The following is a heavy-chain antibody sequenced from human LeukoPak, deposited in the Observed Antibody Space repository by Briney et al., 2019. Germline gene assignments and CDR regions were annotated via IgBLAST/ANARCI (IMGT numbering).Heavy chain of an antibody. CDR3: ARSGSYYDSSWFDP. D-gene: IGHD3-22*01. Sequence: SETLSLTCTVSGGSISSYYWSWIRQPPGKGLEWIGYIYYSGSTNYNPSLKSRVTISVDTSKNQFSLKLSSVTAADTAVYYCARSGSYYDSSWFDPWGQGTPVTVSS. J-gene: IGHJ5*02. V-gene: IGHV4-59*01. CDR2: IYYSGST. CDR1: GGSISSYY.